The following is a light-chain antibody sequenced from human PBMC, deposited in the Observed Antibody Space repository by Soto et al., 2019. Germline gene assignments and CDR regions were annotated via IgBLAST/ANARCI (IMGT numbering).Light chain of an antibody. J-gene: IGLJ2*01. CDR3: CSYVGSNTLI. CDR1: SSDVGRYNL. Sequence: QSALTQPASVSGSPGQSITISCSGSSSDVGRYNLVSWYQQHPVKAPKLMIYEGSKRPSGVSNRFSGSKSGNTASLTISGLQAEDEADYYCCSYVGSNTLIFGGGTKLTVL. V-gene: IGLV2-23*01. CDR2: EGS.